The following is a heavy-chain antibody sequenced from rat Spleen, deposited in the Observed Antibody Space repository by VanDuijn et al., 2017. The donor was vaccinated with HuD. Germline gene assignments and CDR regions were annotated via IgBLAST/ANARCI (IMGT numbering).Heavy chain of an antibody. J-gene: IGHJ2*01. CDR1: GFTFSNYD. CDR3: ARRETSFDY. CDR2: ISPSGGST. Sequence: EVQLVESGGGLVQPGRSLKLSCAASGFTFSNYDMAWVRQAPTKGLEWVASISPSGGSTYYRDSVKGRFTVARDNAKSTLYLQMDSLRSEDTATYYCARRETSFDYWGQGVMVTVSS. V-gene: IGHV5-25*01.